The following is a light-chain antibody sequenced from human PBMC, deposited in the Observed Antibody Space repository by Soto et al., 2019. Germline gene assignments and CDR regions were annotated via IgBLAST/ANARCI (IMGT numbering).Light chain of an antibody. V-gene: IGKV3-20*01. J-gene: IGKJ1*01. CDR3: LQYGSSPTT. CDR2: GAS. CDR1: QSVSSNY. Sequence: EIVLTQSPGTLSLSPGERATLSCRASQSVSSNYLAWYQQKPGQAPRLLIYGASSRATGIPDRFSGSGSGTDFTLTISRLEPEDFAVYYCLQYGSSPTTFGQGTKVEIK.